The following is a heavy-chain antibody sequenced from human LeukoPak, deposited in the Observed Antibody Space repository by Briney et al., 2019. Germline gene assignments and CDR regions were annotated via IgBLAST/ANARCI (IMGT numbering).Heavy chain of an antibody. D-gene: IGHD3-16*02. V-gene: IGHV3-21*01. J-gene: IGHJ5*02. CDR3: ARESVRAWFDP. Sequence: GGSLRLSCAASGFTFSSYSMNWVRQAPGKGLEWVSSISSSSSYIYYADSVKGRFTISRDNAKNSLYLQMNSLRAEDTAVYYCARESVRAWFDPCGQGTLVTVSS. CDR2: ISSSSSYI. CDR1: GFTFSSYS.